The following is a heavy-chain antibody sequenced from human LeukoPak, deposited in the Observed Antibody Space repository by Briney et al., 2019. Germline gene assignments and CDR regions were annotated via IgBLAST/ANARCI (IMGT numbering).Heavy chain of an antibody. V-gene: IGHV3-30*18. Sequence: GGSLRLSCAAPGFTFSSYGMHWVRQAPGKGLEWVAVISYDGSNKYQTDSVKGRFTISRDNSKNTLYLQMDSLGAEDTAVYYCVKDRSPGIAVAGTGYYFDYWGQGTLVTVSS. D-gene: IGHD6-19*01. CDR3: VKDRSPGIAVAGTGYYFDY. CDR1: GFTFSSYG. J-gene: IGHJ4*02. CDR2: ISYDGSNK.